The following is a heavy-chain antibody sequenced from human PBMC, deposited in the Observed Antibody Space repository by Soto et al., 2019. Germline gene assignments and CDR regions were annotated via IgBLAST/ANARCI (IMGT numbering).Heavy chain of an antibody. CDR1: GGSISQYY. J-gene: IGHJ4*02. CDR3: ARGPGGFGDFSLDY. D-gene: IGHD3-10*01. V-gene: IGHV4-4*07. Sequence: QVQLQESGPGLVKPSETLSLSCGVSGGSISQYYWSWLRQRAGKGLEWIGRIDSGGSTNYNPSLESRVTMSVDTSKNKFSLKLSSVTAADTAVYYCARGPGGFGDFSLDYWGQGTLVTVSS. CDR2: IDSGGST.